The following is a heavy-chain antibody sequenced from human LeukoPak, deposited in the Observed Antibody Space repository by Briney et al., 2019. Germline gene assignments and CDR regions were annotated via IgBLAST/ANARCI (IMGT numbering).Heavy chain of an antibody. CDR3: AKGLQVAVAVNFDY. D-gene: IGHD6-19*01. CDR2: IRYDGSNK. J-gene: IGHJ4*02. CDR1: GFTFSSYG. V-gene: IGHV3-30*02. Sequence: GGSLRLSCAASGFTFSSYGMHWVRQAPGKGLEWVAFIRYDGSNKYYADSVKGRFTISRDNSKNTLYLQMNSLRAEDTAVYYCAKGLQVAVAVNFDYWGQGTLVTVSS.